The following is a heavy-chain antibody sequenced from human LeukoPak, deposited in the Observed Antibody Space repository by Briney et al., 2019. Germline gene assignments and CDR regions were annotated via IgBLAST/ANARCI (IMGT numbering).Heavy chain of an antibody. J-gene: IGHJ4*02. CDR3: ARGDMDYFDY. V-gene: IGHV1-2*02. CDR1: GYTFTGYY. Sequence: VASVKVSCKASGYTFTGYYMHWVRQAPGQGLEWMGWINPNSGGTNYAQKFQGRVTMTRDTSISTAYMELSSLRSEDTAVYYCARGDMDYFDYWGQGTLVTVSS. CDR2: INPNSGGT. D-gene: IGHD3-9*01.